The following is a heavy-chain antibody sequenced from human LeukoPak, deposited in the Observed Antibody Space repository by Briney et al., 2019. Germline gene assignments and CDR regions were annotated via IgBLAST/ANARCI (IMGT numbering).Heavy chain of an antibody. CDR2: FDPEDGET. D-gene: IGHD2-21*01. Sequence: GASVKVSCKVSGYTLTELSMHWVRQAPGKGLEWMGGFDPEDGETIYAQKFQGRVTMTEDTSTDTAYMELSSLRSEDTAVYYCATFSGAHIVVVIEAPGLDYWGQGTLVTVSS. V-gene: IGHV1-24*01. CDR1: GYTLTELS. J-gene: IGHJ4*02. CDR3: ATFSGAHIVVVIEAPGLDY.